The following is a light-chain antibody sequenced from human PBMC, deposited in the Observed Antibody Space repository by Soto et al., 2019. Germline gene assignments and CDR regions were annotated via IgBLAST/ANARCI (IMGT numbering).Light chain of an antibody. CDR3: MQALQTPRT. Sequence: DIVMTQSPLSLPVTPGEPASISCRSSQSLLHANEYSYLDWYLQKPGQSPQLLIYLGSNRASGVPDRFSGSGSGTDFTLKISRVEAEDVGVYYCMQALQTPRTFGQGTKLDIK. CDR1: QSLLHANEYSY. CDR2: LGS. J-gene: IGKJ2*02. V-gene: IGKV2-28*01.